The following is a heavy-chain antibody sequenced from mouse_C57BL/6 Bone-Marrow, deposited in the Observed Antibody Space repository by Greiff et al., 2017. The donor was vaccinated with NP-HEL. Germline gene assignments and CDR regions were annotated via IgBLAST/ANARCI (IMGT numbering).Heavy chain of an antibody. J-gene: IGHJ4*01. CDR1: GYTFTSYG. D-gene: IGHD1-1*01. Sequence: VQLQQSGAELARPGASVKLSCKASGYTFTSYGISWVKQRTGQGLEWIGEIYPRSGNTYYNEKFKGKATLTADKSSSTAYMELRSLTSEDSAVYFCARPHYYGSSYDAMDYWGQGTSVTVSS. CDR2: IYPRSGNT. CDR3: ARPHYYGSSYDAMDY. V-gene: IGHV1-81*01.